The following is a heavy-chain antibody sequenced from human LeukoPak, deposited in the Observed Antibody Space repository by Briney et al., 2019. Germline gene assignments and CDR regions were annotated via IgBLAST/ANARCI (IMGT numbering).Heavy chain of an antibody. D-gene: IGHD6-13*01. CDR1: GGSISGYF. CDR3: AREPGAAAGRGLDY. J-gene: IGHJ4*02. CDR2: IYSSGST. Sequence: SETLSLTCTVSGGSISGYFWAWIRRPAGKGLEWIGRIYSSGSTNYNLSLKSRVTMSVDTSKNQFSLRLSSVTAADTAVYYCAREPGAAAGRGLDYWGQGTLVTVSS. V-gene: IGHV4-4*07.